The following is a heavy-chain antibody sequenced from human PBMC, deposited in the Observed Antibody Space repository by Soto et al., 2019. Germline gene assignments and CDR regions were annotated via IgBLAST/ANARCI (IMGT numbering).Heavy chain of an antibody. CDR2: SSATGAGT. CDR3: AKDRRAGGNYGFYSDF. CDR1: GFTFSSYG. D-gene: IGHD1-7*01. Sequence: EVQLLESGGGLVQPGGSLRLSCAASGFTFSSYGMTWVRQAPGKGLEWVSFSSATGAGTYYADSVKGRFTISRDNSKNTLYPQMTSLRPDDTAVYYCAKDRRAGGNYGFYSDFWGQGALVIVSS. V-gene: IGHV3-23*01. J-gene: IGHJ4*02.